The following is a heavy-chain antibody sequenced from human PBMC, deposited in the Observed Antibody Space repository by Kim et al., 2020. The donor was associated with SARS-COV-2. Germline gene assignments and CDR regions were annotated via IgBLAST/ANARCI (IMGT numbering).Heavy chain of an antibody. D-gene: IGHD2-2*02. CDR1: GFTFSSYS. V-gene: IGHV3-21*01. Sequence: GGSLRLSCAASGFTFSSYSMNWVRQAPGKGLEWVSSISSSSSYIYYADSVKGRFTISRDNAKNSLYLQMNSLRAEDTAVYYCALIHGFVVVPAAIDPYGMDVWGQGTTVTVSS. CDR2: ISSSSSYI. CDR3: ALIHGFVVVPAAIDPYGMDV. J-gene: IGHJ6*02.